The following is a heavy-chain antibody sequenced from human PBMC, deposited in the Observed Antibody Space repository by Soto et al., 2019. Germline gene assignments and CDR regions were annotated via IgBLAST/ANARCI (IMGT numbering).Heavy chain of an antibody. CDR2: ISNAGSNK. CDR3: ARDESRGEDDDVWGSYLLPFDY. Sequence: GGSLRLSCAASGFTFSNYAMHWVRRAPGMGLEWVAVISNAGSNKYYTDSVKGRFTISRDNSKNTLYLQMNSLRAEDTAVYYCARDESRGEDDDVWGSYLLPFDYWGQGTLVTVSS. CDR1: GFTFSNYA. J-gene: IGHJ4*02. D-gene: IGHD3-16*02. V-gene: IGHV3-30-3*01.